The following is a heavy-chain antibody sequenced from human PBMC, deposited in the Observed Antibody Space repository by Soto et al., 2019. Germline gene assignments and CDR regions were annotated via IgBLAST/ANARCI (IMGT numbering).Heavy chain of an antibody. V-gene: IGHV1-8*01. D-gene: IGHD2-2*01. CDR3: ARRRARSIYCSSTSCNNWFDP. CDR1: GYTFTSYD. J-gene: IGHJ5*02. Sequence: GASVKVSCKASGYTFTSYDINWVRQATGQGLEWMGWMNPNSGNTGYAQKFQGRVTMTRNTSISTAYMELSSLRSEDTAVYYCARRRARSIYCSSTSCNNWFDPWGQGTLVTVSS. CDR2: MNPNSGNT.